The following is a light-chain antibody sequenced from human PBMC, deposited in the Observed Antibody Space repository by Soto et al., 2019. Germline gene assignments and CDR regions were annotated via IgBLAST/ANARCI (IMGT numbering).Light chain of an antibody. Sequence: DVVMTQSPLSLPVTLGKPASISCRSSQSLVYSDGDTYLSWFQQRPGQSPRRLIYKVSNRDSGVPGRFSGSGSGTDFTLKISRVEAADVGVYYCMQGTHWPLTFGQGTKLEIK. J-gene: IGKJ2*01. CDR1: QSLVYSDGDTY. V-gene: IGKV2-30*01. CDR2: KVS. CDR3: MQGTHWPLT.